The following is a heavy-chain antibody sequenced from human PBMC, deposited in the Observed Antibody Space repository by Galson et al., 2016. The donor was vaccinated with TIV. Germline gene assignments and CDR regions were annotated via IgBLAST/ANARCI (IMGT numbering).Heavy chain of an antibody. V-gene: IGHV3-23*01. CDR1: GFTFNTYA. CDR2: ISDRGDRT. D-gene: IGHD3-16*01. J-gene: IGHJ4*02. Sequence: SLRLSCAASGFTFNTYAMSWVRQAPGKGLEWVSSISDRGDRTYYADSVKGRFTISRDFSTNTLSLQMTSLRAEDTALYYCAKQFGGMYREFDSWGQGTLGTVSS. CDR3: AKQFGGMYREFDS.